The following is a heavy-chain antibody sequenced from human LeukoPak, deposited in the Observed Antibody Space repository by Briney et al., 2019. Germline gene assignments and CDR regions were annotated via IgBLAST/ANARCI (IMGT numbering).Heavy chain of an antibody. CDR3: AREAAAGTLNWFDP. J-gene: IGHJ5*02. D-gene: IGHD6-13*01. Sequence: SVTVSCKASVGTFISYAISWVRQGPGQALEWMGGIIPIFGTAKYAQKFQGRVTITADESTSTAYMELSSLRSEDTAVYYCAREAAAGTLNWFDPWGQGTLVTVSS. CDR1: VGTFISYA. CDR2: IIPIFGTA. V-gene: IGHV1-69*13.